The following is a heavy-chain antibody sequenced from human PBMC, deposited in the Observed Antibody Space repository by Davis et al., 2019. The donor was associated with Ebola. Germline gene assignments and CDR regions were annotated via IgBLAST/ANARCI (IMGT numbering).Heavy chain of an antibody. CDR1: GGSISSGGYS. V-gene: IGHV4-30-2*01. J-gene: IGHJ4*02. CDR3: ARAQGVADLYYFDY. CDR2: IYHSGST. D-gene: IGHD3-3*01. Sequence: PSETLSLTCAVSGGSISSGGYSWSWIRQPPGKGLEWIGYIYHSGSTYYNPSLKSRVTISVDRSKNQFSLKLSSVTAADTAVYYCARAQGVADLYYFDYWGQGTLVTVSS.